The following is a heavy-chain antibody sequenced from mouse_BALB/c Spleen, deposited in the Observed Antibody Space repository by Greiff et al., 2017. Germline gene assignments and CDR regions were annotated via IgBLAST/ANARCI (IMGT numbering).Heavy chain of an antibody. J-gene: IGHJ3*01. CDR3: ARQGLDSSGYVAAY. CDR1: GFTFSSYG. CDR2: ISSGGSYT. Sequence: DVKLVESGGDLVKPGGSLKLSCAASGFTFSSYGMSWVRQTPDKRLEWVATISSGGSYTYYPDSVKGRFTISRDNAKNTLYLQMSSLKSEDTAMYYCARQGLDSSGYVAAYWGQGTLVTVSA. D-gene: IGHD3-2*01. V-gene: IGHV5-6*02.